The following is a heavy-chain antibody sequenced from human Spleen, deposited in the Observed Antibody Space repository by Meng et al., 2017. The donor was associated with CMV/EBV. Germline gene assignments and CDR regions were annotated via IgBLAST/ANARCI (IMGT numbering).Heavy chain of an antibody. Sequence: GESLKISCAASGFTFSSYEMNWVRQAPGKGLEWVSYISSSGSTIYYADSVKGRFTISRDNAKNSLYLQMNSLRAEDTAVYYCARYCSSTSCYRNYYYGMDVWGQGTTVTVSS. CDR2: ISSSGSTI. V-gene: IGHV3-48*03. CDR3: ARYCSSTSCYRNYYYGMDV. D-gene: IGHD2-2*01. CDR1: GFTFSSYE. J-gene: IGHJ6*02.